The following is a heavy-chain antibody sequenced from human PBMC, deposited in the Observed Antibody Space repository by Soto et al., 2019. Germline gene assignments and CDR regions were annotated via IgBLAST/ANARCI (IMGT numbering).Heavy chain of an antibody. Sequence: GGSLRLSCAASGFTFSSYAMSWVRQAPGKGLEWVSAISGSGGSTYYADSVKGRFTISRDNSKNTLYLQMNSLRAEDTAVYYCAKDPPGAVAGTNWFDPWGQGTLVTVSS. CDR2: ISGSGGST. CDR1: GFTFSSYA. V-gene: IGHV3-23*01. J-gene: IGHJ5*02. CDR3: AKDPPGAVAGTNWFDP. D-gene: IGHD6-19*01.